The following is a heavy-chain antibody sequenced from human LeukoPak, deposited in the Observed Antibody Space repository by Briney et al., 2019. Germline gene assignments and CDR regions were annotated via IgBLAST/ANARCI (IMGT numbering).Heavy chain of an antibody. J-gene: IGHJ6*03. CDR2: MNPNSGNT. CDR1: GYTFTSYG. CDR3: ARGAGSSWYSYYYYYYMDV. D-gene: IGHD6-13*01. Sequence: ASVKVSCKASGYTFTSYGISWVRQAPRQGLEWMGWMNPNSGNTGYAQKFQGRVTMTRNTSISTAYMELSSLRSEDTAVYYCARGAGSSWYSYYYYYYMDVWGKGTTVTVSS. V-gene: IGHV1-8*02.